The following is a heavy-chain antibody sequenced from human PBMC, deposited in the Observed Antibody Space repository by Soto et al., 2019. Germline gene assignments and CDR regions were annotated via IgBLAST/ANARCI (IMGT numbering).Heavy chain of an antibody. J-gene: IGHJ1*01. CDR3: ARDGRADGFFQH. Sequence: SETLSLTCTVSGGSISSGGYYWSWVRQHPGKGLEWIGYIYYTGSTYYNPSLKSRVTISVDTSKSQFSLRLSSVTAADTAVYFCARDGRADGFFQHWGQGALVTVSS. V-gene: IGHV4-31*03. CDR2: IYYTGST. CDR1: GGSISSGGYY.